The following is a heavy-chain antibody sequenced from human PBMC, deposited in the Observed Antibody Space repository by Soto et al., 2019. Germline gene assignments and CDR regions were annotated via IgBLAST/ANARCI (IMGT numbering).Heavy chain of an antibody. CDR2: VSPASGDT. CDR1: GYTISTYD. J-gene: IGHJ5*02. CDR3: ARDIMAP. Sequence: QVQLVQSGAEVKKPGASVKVSCKASGYTISTYDINWVRQAAGQGLEWMGWVSPASGDTGYAPSLQGGVAMTRNISLNTAYLELSGLTPEDTGLYYCARDIMAPWGQGTLVTVSS. V-gene: IGHV1-8*01. D-gene: IGHD5-12*01.